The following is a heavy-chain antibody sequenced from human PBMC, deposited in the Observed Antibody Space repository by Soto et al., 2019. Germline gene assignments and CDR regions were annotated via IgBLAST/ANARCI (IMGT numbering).Heavy chain of an antibody. CDR2: IYWNDDK. J-gene: IGHJ5*02. V-gene: IGHV2-5*01. Sequence: SGPTLVNPTQTLTLTCTFSGFSLSTSGVGVGWIRQPPGKALEWLALIYWNDDKRYSPSLKSRLSITKDTSKNQVVLTMTNMDPLDTATYYCAHRPPYAYDQSYFDPWGQGTLVTVS. CDR1: GFSLSTSGVG. D-gene: IGHD3-22*01. CDR3: AHRPPYAYDQSYFDP.